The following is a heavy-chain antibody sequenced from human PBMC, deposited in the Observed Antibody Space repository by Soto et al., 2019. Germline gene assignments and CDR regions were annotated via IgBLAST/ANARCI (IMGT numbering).Heavy chain of an antibody. D-gene: IGHD2-21*01. Sequence: EVQLVESGGGLVQPGGSLKLSCAASGFTFSGSAMHWVRQASGKGLEWVGRIRSKANSYATAYAASVKGRFTISRDDSKNTAYLQMNSLKTEDTAVYYCTNNRDWATGDYWGQGTLVTVSS. CDR3: TNNRDWATGDY. J-gene: IGHJ4*02. CDR2: IRSKANSYAT. V-gene: IGHV3-73*02. CDR1: GFTFSGSA.